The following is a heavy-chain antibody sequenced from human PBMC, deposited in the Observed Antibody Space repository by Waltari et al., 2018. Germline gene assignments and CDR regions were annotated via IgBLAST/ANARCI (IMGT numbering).Heavy chain of an antibody. V-gene: IGHV1-18*01. D-gene: IGHD3-22*01. J-gene: IGHJ3*02. CDR3: ARARYYYDPGAFAI. CDR1: GYTFSNYG. Sequence: QVQVLQSGAEVKKPGASVKVSCKASGYTFSNYGITWVRQAPGQGLEWMGWIIGYNVNTNYAQNVQDRVTMTTDTSTGTAYLDLRSLRSDDTAVYYCARARYYYDPGAFAIWGQGTTVVVSS. CDR2: IIGYNVNT.